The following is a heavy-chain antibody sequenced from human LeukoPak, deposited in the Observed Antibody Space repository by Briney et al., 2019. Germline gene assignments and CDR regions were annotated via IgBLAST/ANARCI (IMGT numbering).Heavy chain of an antibody. CDR2: ISSSSSPI. D-gene: IGHD3-9*01. CDR1: GFTFSSYA. Sequence: GGSLRLSCAASGFTFSSYAMSWVRQAPGKGLEWVSYISSSSSPIYYADSVKGRFTISRDNAKNSLYLQMNSLRDEDTAVYYCTREGYDLLTGTGRYFDYWGQGTLVTVSS. V-gene: IGHV3-48*02. J-gene: IGHJ4*02. CDR3: TREGYDLLTGTGRYFDY.